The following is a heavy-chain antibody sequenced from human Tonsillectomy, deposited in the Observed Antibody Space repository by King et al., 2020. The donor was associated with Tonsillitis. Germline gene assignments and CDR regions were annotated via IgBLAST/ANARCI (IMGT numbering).Heavy chain of an antibody. J-gene: IGHJ4*02. CDR2: IYPGDSDT. D-gene: IGHD6-19*01. Sequence: QLVPSGAEVKKPGESLKISCKGSGYSFSNYWIGWVRQMPGKGLEWMGIIYPGDSDTRYSPSFQGQVTISADKSISTAYLQWSSLKASDTAMYYCARHGRITSGWYLRSDYWGQGTLVTVSS. CDR3: ARHGRITSGWYLRSDY. V-gene: IGHV5-51*01. CDR1: GYSFSNYW.